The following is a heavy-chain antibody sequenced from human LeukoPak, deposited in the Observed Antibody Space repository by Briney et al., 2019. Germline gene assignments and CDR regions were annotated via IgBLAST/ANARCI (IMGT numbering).Heavy chain of an antibody. V-gene: IGHV3-23*01. D-gene: IGHD6-13*01. CDR2: ISGSGGTT. Sequence: QSGGSLRLSCAASGFTFSSYAMSWVRQAPGKGLEWVSAISGSGGTTYYGDSVKGRFTISRDNSKNTLYLQMNSLRAEDTAVYYCAKDLSRSPDYWGQGTLVTVSS. CDR3: AKDLSRSPDY. CDR1: GFTFSSYA. J-gene: IGHJ4*02.